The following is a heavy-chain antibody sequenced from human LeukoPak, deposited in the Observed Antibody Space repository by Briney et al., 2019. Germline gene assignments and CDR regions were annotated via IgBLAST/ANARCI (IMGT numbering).Heavy chain of an antibody. V-gene: IGHV3-23*01. J-gene: IGHJ6*02. CDR2: ISGSGGST. CDR3: AKERRAIYYYYGMDV. CDR1: GFTFSSYA. Sequence: GGSLRLSCAASGFTFSSYAMSWVRQAPGKGLEWVSAISGSGGSTYYADSVKGRFTISRDNSKNALYLQMNSLRAEDTAVYYCAKERRAIYYYYGMDVWGQGTTVTVSS.